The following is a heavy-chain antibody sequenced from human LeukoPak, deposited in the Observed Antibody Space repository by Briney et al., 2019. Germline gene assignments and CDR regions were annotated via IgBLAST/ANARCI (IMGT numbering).Heavy chain of an antibody. D-gene: IGHD6-19*01. Sequence: PGGSLRLSCAASGFTFSSYGMHWVRQAPGKGLEWVAVIWYDGSNKYYADSVKGRFTISRDNSKNTLYLQMNSLRAEDTAVYYCARVPYSSGWYGTYYFDYWGQGTLVTVSS. CDR2: IWYDGSNK. CDR1: GFTFSSYG. V-gene: IGHV3-33*01. CDR3: ARVPYSSGWYGTYYFDY. J-gene: IGHJ4*02.